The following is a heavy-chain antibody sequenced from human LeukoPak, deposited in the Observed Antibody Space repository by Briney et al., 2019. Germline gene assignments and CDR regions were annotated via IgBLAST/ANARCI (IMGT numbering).Heavy chain of an antibody. CDR1: GFTFSSYA. CDR2: ISSDGSNK. Sequence: GRSLRLSCAASGFTFSSYAMHWVRQAPGKGLEWVAVISSDGSNKYYADSVKGRFTISRDNSKNTLYLQMNSLRAEDTAVYYCAKDQGYSSGWCFDYWGQGTLVTVSS. D-gene: IGHD6-19*01. CDR3: AKDQGYSSGWCFDY. J-gene: IGHJ4*02. V-gene: IGHV3-30-3*01.